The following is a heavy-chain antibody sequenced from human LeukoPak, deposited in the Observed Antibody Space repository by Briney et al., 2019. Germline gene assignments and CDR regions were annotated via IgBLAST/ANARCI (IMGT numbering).Heavy chain of an antibody. D-gene: IGHD2-2*01. CDR1: GYTFTSYG. CDR3: ARGVFDIVVVPAASPFDC. J-gene: IGHJ4*02. Sequence: ASVKVSCKASGYTFTSYGISWVRQAPGQGLEWMGWISAYNGNTNYAQKLQGGVTMTTDTSTSTAYMELRSLRSDDTAVYYCARGVFDIVVVPAASPFDCWGQGTLVTVSS. V-gene: IGHV1-18*01. CDR2: ISAYNGNT.